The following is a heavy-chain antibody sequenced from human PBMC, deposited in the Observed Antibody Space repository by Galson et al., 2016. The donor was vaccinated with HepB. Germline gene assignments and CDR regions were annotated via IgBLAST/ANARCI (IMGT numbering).Heavy chain of an antibody. CDR2: INPSNGGT. CDR1: GYIFITYY. V-gene: IGHV1-46*01. J-gene: IGHJ4*02. CDR3: AREPITRRESLDY. Sequence: SVKVSCKASGYIFITYYMHWVRQAPGQGLEWMGIINPSNGGTNYAQKFQGRVTMTRDTSTNTVYMELSSLRSDDMAVYYCAREPITRRESLDYWGQGTLVTVSS.